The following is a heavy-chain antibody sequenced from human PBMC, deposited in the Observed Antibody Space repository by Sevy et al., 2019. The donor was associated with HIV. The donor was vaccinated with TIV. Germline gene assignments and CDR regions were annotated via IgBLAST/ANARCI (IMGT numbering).Heavy chain of an antibody. CDR1: GFTFSKYS. D-gene: IGHD3-10*01. J-gene: IGHJ3*02. CDR3: ARVLVRGVKTRAFDI. V-gene: IGHV3-21*01. Sequence: GGSLRLSCAASGFTFSKYSMSWIRQTPGKGLEWVSTFSFGCGKINYADSVKGRFTISRDNAKNSLYLQMNSLRAEDTDGYYCARVLVRGVKTRAFDIWGQGTMVTVSS. CDR2: FSFGCGKI.